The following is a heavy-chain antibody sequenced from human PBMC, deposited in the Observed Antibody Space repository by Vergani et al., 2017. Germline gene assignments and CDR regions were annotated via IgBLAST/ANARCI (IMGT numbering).Heavy chain of an antibody. J-gene: IGHJ6*03. CDR1: GFTFSRYA. D-gene: IGHD6-13*01. Sequence: QVQLVESGGGVVQPGRSLRLSCAASGFTFSRYAMHWVRQAPGTGLEWVAVISYDGSNKYYADSVKGRFTISRDNSKNTLYLQMNSLRAEDTAVYYCAREESGSSWRYYYSYYYMDVWGKGTTVTVSS. V-gene: IGHV3-30-3*01. CDR3: AREESGSSWRYYYSYYYMDV. CDR2: ISYDGSNK.